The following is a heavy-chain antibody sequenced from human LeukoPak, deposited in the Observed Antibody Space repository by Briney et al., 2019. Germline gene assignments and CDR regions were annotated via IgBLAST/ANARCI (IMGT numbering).Heavy chain of an antibody. D-gene: IGHD1-26*01. V-gene: IGHV3-64*04. CDR1: GFTFSSYA. J-gene: IGHJ4*02. Sequence: GGSLRLSCSASGFTFSSYAIHRVRQGPGKGLEYVSGTSSNGDRINYADSVKGRFTISKDNAKNTLYLQMNSLRAEDTAVYYCARDPKSGSYPDYWGQGTLVTVSS. CDR2: TSSNGDRI. CDR3: ARDPKSGSYPDY.